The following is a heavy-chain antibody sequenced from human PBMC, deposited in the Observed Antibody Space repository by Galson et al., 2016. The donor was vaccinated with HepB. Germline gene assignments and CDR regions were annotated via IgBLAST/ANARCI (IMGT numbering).Heavy chain of an antibody. D-gene: IGHD2-8*01. J-gene: IGHJ6*02. CDR3: ARRMVQPVGSNYVDYGLDV. V-gene: IGHV5-51*03. CDR2: VFPGDSDT. CDR1: GYSFITYW. Sequence: QSGAEVKKPGEPLKISCKASGYSFITYWIAWVRQMPGKGLEWMGVVFPGDSDTRYSPSFQGQVTLSADGSITTAYLRWSSLKASDTAIYYCARRMVQPVGSNYVDYGLDVWGQGTTVIVSS.